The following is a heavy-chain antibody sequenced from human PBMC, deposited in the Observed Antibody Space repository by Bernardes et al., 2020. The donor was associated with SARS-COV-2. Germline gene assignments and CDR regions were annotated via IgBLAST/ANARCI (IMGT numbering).Heavy chain of an antibody. Sequence: GVLRLSCAASGFIFDDYAMSWVRQVPGKGLEWVSGITWSGGRTGYADSVKGRFTISRDNAKNSLYLQMDSLRAEDTALYHCARRAVGDYFFDYWGQGTLVTVSS. D-gene: IGHD2-21*02. CDR1: GFIFDDYA. CDR2: ITWSGGRT. CDR3: ARRAVGDYFFDY. J-gene: IGHJ4*02. V-gene: IGHV3-20*01.